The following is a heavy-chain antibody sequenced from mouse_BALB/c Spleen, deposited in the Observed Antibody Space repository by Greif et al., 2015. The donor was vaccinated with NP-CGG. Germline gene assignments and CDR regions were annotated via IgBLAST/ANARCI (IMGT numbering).Heavy chain of an antibody. J-gene: IGHJ3*01. CDR3: ARPYYGYDVVAWFAY. D-gene: IGHD2-9*01. V-gene: IGHV1-84*02. CDR1: GYTFTDYY. CDR2: IYPGSGNT. Sequence: QVQLQQSGPELVKPGASVKISCKASGYTFTDYYINWVKQKPGQGLEWIGWIYPGSGNTKYNEKFKGKATLTVDTSSSTAYMQLSSLTSEDTAVYFCARPYYGYDVVAWFAYWGQGTLVTVSA.